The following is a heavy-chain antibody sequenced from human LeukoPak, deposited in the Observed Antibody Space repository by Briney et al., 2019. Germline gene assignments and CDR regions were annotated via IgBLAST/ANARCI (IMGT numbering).Heavy chain of an antibody. Sequence: ASVKVSCKASGYTFTGYYMHWVRQAPGQGLEWMGWINPNSGGTYYAQKFQGRVTKTRDTSISTAYMELSSLTSEDTAVYYCARDSGPYFDYWGQGTLVTVSS. V-gene: IGHV1-2*02. J-gene: IGHJ4*02. D-gene: IGHD1-26*01. CDR2: INPNSGGT. CDR1: GYTFTGYY. CDR3: ARDSGPYFDY.